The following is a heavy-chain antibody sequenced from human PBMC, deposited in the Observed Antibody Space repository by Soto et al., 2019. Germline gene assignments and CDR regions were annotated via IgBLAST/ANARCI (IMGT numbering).Heavy chain of an antibody. D-gene: IGHD2-15*01. V-gene: IGHV3-30-3*01. CDR3: ASSPSFHCSSGSCYLTSGYFQH. CDR2: VSYDGSNK. J-gene: IGHJ1*01. Sequence: QVQLVESGGGVVQPGRSLRLSCAASGFTFSSYALHWVRQAPGKGLEWMGVVSYDGSNKYYSDSVRGRFIISRDNSQDTLSLQMNSLRVEDTAVSYCASSPSFHCSSGSCYLTSGYFQHWGQGTMVTVSS. CDR1: GFTFSSYA.